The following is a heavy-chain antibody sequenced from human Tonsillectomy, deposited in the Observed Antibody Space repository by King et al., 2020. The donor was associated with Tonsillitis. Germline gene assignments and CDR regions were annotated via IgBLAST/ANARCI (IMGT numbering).Heavy chain of an antibody. V-gene: IGHV3-33*05. J-gene: IGHJ4*02. Sequence: VQLVESGGGVVQPGRSLRLSCAASGFTFSSYDIHWVRQAPGKGLEWVAVISYDGSNKYYADSVQGRFTISRDNSKNTLYLQMNSLGAEDTAVYYCARDRDDYIFDYWGQGTLVTVSS. D-gene: IGHD4/OR15-4a*01. CDR3: ARDRDDYIFDY. CDR1: GFTFSSYD. CDR2: ISYDGSNK.